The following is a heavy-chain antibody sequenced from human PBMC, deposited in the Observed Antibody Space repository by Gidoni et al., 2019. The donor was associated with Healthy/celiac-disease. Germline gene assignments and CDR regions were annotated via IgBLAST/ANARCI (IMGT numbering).Heavy chain of an antibody. J-gene: IGHJ3*02. CDR2: ISYDGSNK. CDR3: ARDLWELISAFDI. V-gene: IGHV3-30*19. D-gene: IGHD1-26*01. Sequence: QVQLVESGGVVVQHGRSLRLSCAASGFTFSSYGIHWVRQAPGKGLEWVAIISYDGSNKYYADSVKGRFTSSRDNSKNTLFLQMNSLRAEDTAVYYCARDLWELISAFDIWGQGTMVTVSS. CDR1: GFTFSSYG.